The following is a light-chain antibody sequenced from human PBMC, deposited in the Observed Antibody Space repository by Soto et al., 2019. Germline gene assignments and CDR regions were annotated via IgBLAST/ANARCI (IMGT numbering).Light chain of an antibody. CDR1: QSISNN. V-gene: IGKV3-11*01. CDR2: DAS. CDR3: QQRSNWLALT. J-gene: IGKJ4*01. Sequence: DIVLTQSPATLSLSPGERATLSCRASQSISNNLAWYQQKPGQAPRLLIYDASNRATGIPARFSGSGSGTDFTLTISSLEPEDFAVYYCQQRSNWLALTFGGGTKVEIK.